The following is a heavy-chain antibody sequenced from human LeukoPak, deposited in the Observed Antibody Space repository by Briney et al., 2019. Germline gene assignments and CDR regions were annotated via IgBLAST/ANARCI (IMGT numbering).Heavy chain of an antibody. J-gene: IGHJ4*02. Sequence: GGSLRLSCAGSGFTFGGYGMHWFRQTPGKGLEWVAVIAYDGSRAFYADSVKGRLTISRDNSKNTMSVQMDDLRAEDTAVYYCTRYNNDHFDYWGQGTLVTVSS. CDR2: IAYDGSRA. CDR3: TRYNNDHFDY. CDR1: GFTFGGYG. V-gene: IGHV3-33*01. D-gene: IGHD1-14*01.